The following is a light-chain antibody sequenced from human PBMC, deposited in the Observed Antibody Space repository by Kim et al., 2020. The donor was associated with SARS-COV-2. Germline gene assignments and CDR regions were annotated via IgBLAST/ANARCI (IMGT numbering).Light chain of an antibody. CDR3: QQAQTFPLT. V-gene: IGKV1-12*01. J-gene: IGKJ4*01. Sequence: ASVGDRATITCRASQGVSSWLAWYQQKPGKAPKLLISTSSELQSGVPFRFSGSGSGTDFTLTIANLQPEDFAIYYCQQAQTFPLTFGGGTKVDIK. CDR1: QGVSSW. CDR2: TSS.